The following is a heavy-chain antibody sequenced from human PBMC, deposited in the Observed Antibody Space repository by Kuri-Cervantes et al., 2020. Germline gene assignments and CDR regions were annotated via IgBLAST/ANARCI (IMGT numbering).Heavy chain of an antibody. CDR1: GFTFSSYA. J-gene: IGHJ6*02. Sequence: GGSLRLSCAASGFTFSSYAMHWVRQAPGKGLEWVAVISYDGSNKYYADSVKGRFTISRDNSKNTLYLQMNSLRAEDTAVYYCAKGIVDYDFWSGYLGYYYYYGMDVWGQGTTVTVSS. D-gene: IGHD3-3*01. V-gene: IGHV3-30*04. CDR2: ISYDGSNK. CDR3: AKGIVDYDFWSGYLGYYYYYGMDV.